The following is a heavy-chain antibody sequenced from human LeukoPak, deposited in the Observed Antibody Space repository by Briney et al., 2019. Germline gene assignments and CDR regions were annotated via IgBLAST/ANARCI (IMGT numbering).Heavy chain of an antibody. CDR1: GFTFDDYA. D-gene: IGHD6-6*01. CDR3: AKGDAGWHSSSLDY. CDR2: ISWNSGSI. J-gene: IGHJ4*02. V-gene: IGHV3-9*03. Sequence: GGSLRLSCAASGFTFDDYAMHWVRQAPGKGLEWVLGISWNSGSIGYADSVKGRFTISRDNAKNCLYLQMNILRAEDMALYYCAKGDAGWHSSSLDYWGQGTLVTVSS.